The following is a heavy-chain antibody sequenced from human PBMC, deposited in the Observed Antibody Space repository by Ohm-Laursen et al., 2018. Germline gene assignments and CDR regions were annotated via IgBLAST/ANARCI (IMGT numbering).Heavy chain of an antibody. CDR1: GFSLSTSGMR. D-gene: IGHD6-19*01. V-gene: IGHV2-70*04. Sequence: TQTLTLTRTFSGFSLSTSGMRVSWIRQPPGKALEWLARIDWDDDKFYSSSLKTRLSISKDTSKNQVVLTMTNMDPVDTATYYCARGTSDGWYGGTFDIWGQGTMVTVSS. CDR3: ARGTSDGWYGGTFDI. CDR2: IDWDDDK. J-gene: IGHJ3*02.